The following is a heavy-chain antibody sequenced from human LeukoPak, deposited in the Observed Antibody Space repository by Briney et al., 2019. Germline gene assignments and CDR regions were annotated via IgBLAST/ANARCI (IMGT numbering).Heavy chain of an antibody. Sequence: GASVKVSCTASGYTFISYDINWVRQATGQGLEWMGLMNPNSGNTGNAQKFQGRVTMTRSTSINTAYMELSNLTSEDTAVYYCARSSVGVRRRTDCWGQGTLVTVSS. D-gene: IGHD3-10*01. J-gene: IGHJ4*02. CDR2: MNPNSGNT. CDR3: ARSSVGVRRRTDC. CDR1: GYTFISYD. V-gene: IGHV1-8*01.